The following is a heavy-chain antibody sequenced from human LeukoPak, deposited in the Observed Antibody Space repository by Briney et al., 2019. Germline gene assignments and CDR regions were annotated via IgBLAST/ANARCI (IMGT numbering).Heavy chain of an antibody. J-gene: IGHJ5*02. V-gene: IGHV3-33*08. Sequence: GGSLRLSCATAGFTFSTFGIHWVRQTPGKGLEWAAAIQSDGSKQYYGDSVKGRFTISRDSAKNTVYLQMNSLRDEDTAVYYCARVVDTSSQFSQLDPGGQGTLVTVFS. CDR3: ARVVDTSSQFSQLDP. CDR2: IQSDGSKQ. D-gene: IGHD5-12*01. CDR1: GFTFSTFG.